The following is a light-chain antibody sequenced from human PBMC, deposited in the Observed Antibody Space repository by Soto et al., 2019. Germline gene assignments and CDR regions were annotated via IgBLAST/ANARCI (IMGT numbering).Light chain of an antibody. CDR2: GVS. Sequence: QSALTQPASVSGSPGQSITISCTGTSSDVGSYNLVSWYLQYPGKAPKLLIYGVSNRPSGASDRFSGSKSDNTASLTISGLQAEDEGDYYCCSYARGSTYVFGTGTKVTVL. CDR3: CSYARGSTYV. V-gene: IGLV2-23*02. J-gene: IGLJ1*01. CDR1: SSDVGSYNL.